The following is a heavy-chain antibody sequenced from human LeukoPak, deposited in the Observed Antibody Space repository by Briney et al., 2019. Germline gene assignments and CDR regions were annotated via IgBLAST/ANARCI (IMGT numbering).Heavy chain of an antibody. CDR1: GFTFSSYA. J-gene: IGHJ5*02. CDR2: ISYDGSNK. V-gene: IGHV3-30*04. CDR3: ARGDYDFWSGYSLNWFDP. Sequence: GGSLRLSCAASGFTFSSYAMHWVRQAPGKGLEWVAVISYDGSNKYYADSVKGRFTISRDNSKNTLYLKMNSLRAEDTAVYYCARGDYDFWSGYSLNWFDPWGQGTLVTVSS. D-gene: IGHD3-3*01.